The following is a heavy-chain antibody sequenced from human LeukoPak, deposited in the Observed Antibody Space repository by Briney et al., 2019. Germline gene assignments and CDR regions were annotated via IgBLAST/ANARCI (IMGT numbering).Heavy chain of an antibody. J-gene: IGHJ4*02. V-gene: IGHV3-20*04. D-gene: IGHD3-10*01. CDR2: INWNGGST. CDR1: GFTFDDYG. CDR3: ARARGSEGSGSYSFFDY. Sequence: PGGSLRLSCAASGFTFDDYGMSWVRQAPGKGLEWVSGINWNGGSTGYADSVKGRFTISRDNAKNSLYLLMNSLRAEDTALYYCARARGSEGSGSYSFFDYWGQGTLATVSS.